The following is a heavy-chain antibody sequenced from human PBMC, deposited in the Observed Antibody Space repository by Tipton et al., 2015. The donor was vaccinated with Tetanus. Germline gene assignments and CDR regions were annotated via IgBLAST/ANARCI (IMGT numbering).Heavy chain of an antibody. J-gene: IGHJ4*02. CDR1: GYSFSTYW. V-gene: IGHV5-51*01. CDR3: GRPRGSSTNNLDI. Sequence: QLVQSGAEVKKPGESLKISCKGSGYSFSTYWIGWVRQMPGKGLKWMGIIYPGDSGTTYSPSFQGQVTISVDKSISTAYLRWSSLKASDTAIYYCGRPRGSSTNNLDIWGQGTLVTVSS. CDR2: IYPGDSGT. D-gene: IGHD2-2*01.